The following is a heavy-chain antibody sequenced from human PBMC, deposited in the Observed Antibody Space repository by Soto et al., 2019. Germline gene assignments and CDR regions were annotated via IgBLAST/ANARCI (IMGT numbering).Heavy chain of an antibody. J-gene: IGHJ4*02. V-gene: IGHV3-15*07. CDR1: GFSFNNAW. D-gene: IGHD6-19*01. Sequence: VQLVESGGDLVRPGGSLRLSCVASGFSFNNAWMHWVRQAPGKWLEWVGRIKSNIDGGTTDYAAPVKGKFTTSSDDLKNTLYLQMSTLKDEDTAVYYCSSSLSGSFYWGQGTLVTVSS. CDR3: SSSLSGSFY. CDR2: IKSNIDGGTT.